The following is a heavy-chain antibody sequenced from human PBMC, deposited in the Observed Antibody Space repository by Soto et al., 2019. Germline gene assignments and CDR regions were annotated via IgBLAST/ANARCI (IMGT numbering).Heavy chain of an antibody. D-gene: IGHD3-3*01. J-gene: IGHJ3*01. Sequence: QVQLQESGPGLVKPSQTLSLTCSVSGGSVSSGGYYWHWIRQLPGKGLEWIGYIYDTETAYYNPSLKSRPSISLDTSKNQFSLTLNSVTPADTAVYYCARENFGAVVHDAFDLWGQGTVVTVSS. V-gene: IGHV4-31*02. CDR3: ARENFGAVVHDAFDL. CDR2: IYDTETA. CDR1: GGSVSSGGYY.